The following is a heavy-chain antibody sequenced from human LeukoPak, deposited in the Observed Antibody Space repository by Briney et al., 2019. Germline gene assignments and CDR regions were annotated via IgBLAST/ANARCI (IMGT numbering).Heavy chain of an antibody. D-gene: IGHD1-14*01. Sequence: EPSETLSLTCAVSGVSISSGGYSWSWIRQPPGKGLEWIGYIYHSGSTYYNPSLKSRVTISVDRSKNQFSLKLSSVTAADTAVYYCARAPLRYHIFDYWGQGTLVTVSS. CDR2: IYHSGST. CDR3: ARAPLRYHIFDY. J-gene: IGHJ4*02. CDR1: GVSISSGGYS. V-gene: IGHV4-30-2*01.